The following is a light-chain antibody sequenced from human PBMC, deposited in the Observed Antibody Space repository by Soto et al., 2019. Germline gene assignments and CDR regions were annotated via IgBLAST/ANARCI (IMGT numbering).Light chain of an antibody. J-gene: IGKJ4*01. CDR2: DAS. CDR1: QSVSNF. V-gene: IGKV3-11*01. Sequence: EIVLTQSPATLSLSPGQRATLSCRASQSVSNFLAWYQQKPGQAPRLLIYDASTRATGIPARFSGSGSGTDFALTISSLQPEDFAVYYCQQRRTWPPLTFGGGTKVEIK. CDR3: QQRRTWPPLT.